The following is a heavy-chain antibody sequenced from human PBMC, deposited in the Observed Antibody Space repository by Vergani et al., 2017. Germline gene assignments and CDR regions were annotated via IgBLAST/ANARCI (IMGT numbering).Heavy chain of an antibody. CDR1: GFTFSNAW. CDR3: TTDVFMAPIDC. Sequence: EVQLVESGGGLVKPGGSLRLSCAASGFTFSNAWMSWVRQAPGQGLEWVGRIKSKTDGGTTDYAAPVKGRFTISRDDSKNTRYLQMNSLKTEDTAVYYCTTDVFMAPIDCGGQGTLVTVSS. CDR2: IKSKTDGGTT. V-gene: IGHV3-15*01. D-gene: IGHD5-24*01. J-gene: IGHJ4*02.